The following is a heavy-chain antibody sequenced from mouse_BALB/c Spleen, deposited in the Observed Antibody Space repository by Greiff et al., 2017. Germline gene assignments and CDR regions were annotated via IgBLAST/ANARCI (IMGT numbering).Heavy chain of an antibody. J-gene: IGHJ2*01. CDR1: GFNIKDTY. V-gene: IGHV14-3*02. Sequence: VQLQQSGAELVKPGASVKLSCTASGFNIKDTYMHWVKQRPEQGLEWIGRIDPANGNTKYDPKFQGKATITADTSSNTAYLQLSSLTSEDTAVYNCASGGNPYYFDYRGQGTTLTVSS. CDR3: ASGGNPYYFDY. CDR2: IDPANGNT. D-gene: IGHD2-1*01.